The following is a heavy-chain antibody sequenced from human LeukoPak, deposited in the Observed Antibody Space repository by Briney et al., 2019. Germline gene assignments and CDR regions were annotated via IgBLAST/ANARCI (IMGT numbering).Heavy chain of an antibody. D-gene: IGHD1-1*01. J-gene: IGHJ6*04. CDR3: ARDAGTTFYYGMDV. V-gene: IGHV1-69*06. CDR1: GGTFSTYT. Sequence: ASVKVSCKASGGTFSTYTINGVRQAAGQGREWMGGIIPIFGTANYSQKFQGRVTITADKSTRTVYMELSSLRSEDTAVYYCARDAGTTFYYGMDVWGKGTTVTVSS. CDR2: IIPIFGTA.